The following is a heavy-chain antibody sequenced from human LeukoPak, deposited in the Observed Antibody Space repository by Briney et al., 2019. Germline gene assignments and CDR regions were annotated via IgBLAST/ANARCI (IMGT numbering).Heavy chain of an antibody. CDR1: GYSISSGYY. V-gene: IGHV4-38-2*01. CDR2: IYHSGST. Sequence: SETLSLTCAVSGYSISSGYYWGWTRQPPGKGLEWIGSIYHSGSTYYNPSLKSRVTISVDTSKNQFSLKLSSVTAADTAVYYCARTGIGELLLRFPAYWGQGTLVTVSS. D-gene: IGHD3-10*01. J-gene: IGHJ4*02. CDR3: ARTGIGELLLRFPAY.